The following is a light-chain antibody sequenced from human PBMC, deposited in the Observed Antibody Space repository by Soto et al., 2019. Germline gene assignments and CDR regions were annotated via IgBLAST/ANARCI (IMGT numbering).Light chain of an antibody. CDR1: SSNIKTNG. V-gene: IGLV1-44*01. J-gene: IGLJ2*01. CDR3: STWDDSLNGLI. Sequence: QPVLAQPPSASGTAGQTVTISCSGGSSNIKTNGVSWYQQVPGAAPKLLIYSNSQRPSGAPDRFSGSKSGTSASLAISGLQSEDEATYHCSTWDDSLNGLIFGGGTKLTVL. CDR2: SNS.